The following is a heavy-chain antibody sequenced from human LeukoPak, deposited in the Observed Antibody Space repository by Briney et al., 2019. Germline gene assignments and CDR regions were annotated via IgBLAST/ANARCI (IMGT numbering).Heavy chain of an antibody. CDR3: ASSTSWLGWWYFDY. V-gene: IGHV3-21*01. J-gene: IGHJ4*02. D-gene: IGHD2-2*01. CDR1: GFTFSSYS. Sequence: PGGSLILSCAASGFTFSSYSMNWVRQAPGKGLEWVSSISSSSSYIYYADSVKGRFTISRDNAKNSLYLQMNSLRAEDTAVYYCASSTSWLGWWYFDYWGQGTLVTVSS. CDR2: ISSSSSYI.